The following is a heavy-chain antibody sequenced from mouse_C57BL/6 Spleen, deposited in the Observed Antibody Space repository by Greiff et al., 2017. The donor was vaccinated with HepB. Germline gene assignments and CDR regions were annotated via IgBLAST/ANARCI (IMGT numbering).Heavy chain of an antibody. Sequence: DVKLVESGGGLVKPGGSLKLSCAASGFTFSDYGMHWVRQAPEKGLEWVAYISSGSSTIYYADTVKGRFTISRDNAKNTLFLQMTSLRSEDTAMYYCAKGDFDYGAMDYWGQGTSVTVSS. J-gene: IGHJ4*01. D-gene: IGHD2-4*01. CDR3: AKGDFDYGAMDY. CDR1: GFTFSDYG. V-gene: IGHV5-17*01. CDR2: ISSGSSTI.